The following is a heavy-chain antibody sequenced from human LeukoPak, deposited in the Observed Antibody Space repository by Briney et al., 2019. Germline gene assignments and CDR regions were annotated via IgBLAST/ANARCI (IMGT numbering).Heavy chain of an antibody. CDR1: GYTFNTYG. CDR2: MNPNSGNT. CDR3: ARGAVTYYYGSGNDY. Sequence: ASVKVSCKPSGYTFNTYGITWVRQAPGQGLEWMGWMNPNSGNTGYAQKFQGRVTMTRNTSISTAYMELSSLRSEDTAVYYCARGAVTYYYGSGNDYWGQGTLVTVSS. D-gene: IGHD3-10*01. V-gene: IGHV1-8*02. J-gene: IGHJ4*02.